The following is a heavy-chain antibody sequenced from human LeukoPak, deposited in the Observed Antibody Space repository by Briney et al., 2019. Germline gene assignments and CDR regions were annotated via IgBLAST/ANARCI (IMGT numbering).Heavy chain of an antibody. J-gene: IGHJ2*01. Sequence: PSETLSLTCAVYGGSFSGYYWSWIRQPPGKGLEWIGEINHSGSTNYNPSLKSRVTISVDRSKNQFSLKLSSVTAADTAVYYCARVVYYYDSSGYVSRYFDLWGRGTLVTVSS. CDR1: GGSFSGYY. V-gene: IGHV4-34*01. CDR3: ARVVYYYDSSGYVSRYFDL. CDR2: INHSGST. D-gene: IGHD3-22*01.